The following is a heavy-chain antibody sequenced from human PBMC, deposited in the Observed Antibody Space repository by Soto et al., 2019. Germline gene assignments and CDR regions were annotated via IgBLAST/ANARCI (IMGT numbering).Heavy chain of an antibody. CDR1: GDSVSSNSAA. Sequence: QSQTLSLTCAISGDSVSSNSAAWNWIRQSPSRGLEWLGRTYYRSKWYNDYAVSVKSRITINPDTSKNQFSLQLNSVTPEDTAVYYCARFSWTPEDGQQLDDYFDYWGQGTLVTVSS. CDR3: ARFSWTPEDGQQLDDYFDY. J-gene: IGHJ4*02. D-gene: IGHD6-13*01. CDR2: TYYRSKWYN. V-gene: IGHV6-1*01.